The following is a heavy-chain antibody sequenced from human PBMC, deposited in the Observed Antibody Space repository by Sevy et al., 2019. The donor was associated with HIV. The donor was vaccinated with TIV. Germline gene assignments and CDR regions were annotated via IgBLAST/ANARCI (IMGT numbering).Heavy chain of an antibody. CDR2: ISYSGSST. CDR1: GFTFNNYA. J-gene: IGHJ4*02. D-gene: IGHD1-26*01. V-gene: IGHV3-23*01. Sequence: GGSLRLSCAASGFTFNNYAMSWVRQAPGKGLEWVSVISYSGSSTYYADSVKGQFTISRDNSKNTLYLQMNSLRAEDTAVYYCAKDRVSGSYYAGDFDYWSQGTLVTVSS. CDR3: AKDRVSGSYYAGDFDY.